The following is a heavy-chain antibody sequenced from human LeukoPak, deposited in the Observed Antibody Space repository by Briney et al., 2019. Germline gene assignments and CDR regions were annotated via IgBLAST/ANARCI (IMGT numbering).Heavy chain of an antibody. CDR1: VYSISSGYY. V-gene: IGHV4-38-2*01. D-gene: IGHD1-26*01. CDR2: IYHSGST. CDR3: ASVVGATSPFDY. J-gene: IGHJ4*02. Sequence: SETLSLTRAVSVYSISSGYYWGWIRQPPGKGLEWIGSIYHSGSTYYNPSLKSRVTISVDTSKNQFSLKLSSVTAADTAVYYCASVVGATSPFDYWGQGTLVTVSS.